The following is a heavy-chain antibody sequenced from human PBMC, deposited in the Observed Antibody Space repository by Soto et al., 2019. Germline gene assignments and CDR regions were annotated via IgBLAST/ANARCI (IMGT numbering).Heavy chain of an antibody. V-gene: IGHV4-4*07. J-gene: IGHJ4*02. CDR2: IYTSGST. D-gene: IGHD2-2*01. CDR3: ARACSSNSCYDVFDY. CDR1: GGSLSSYY. Sequence: KPXETLSLTCTVSGGSLSSYYWSWIRQPSGKGLEWIGRIYTSGSTNYNPSLKSRVTMSVDASKNQFSLKLSSVTAADTAVYYCARACSSNSCYDVFDYWGQGTLVTVSS.